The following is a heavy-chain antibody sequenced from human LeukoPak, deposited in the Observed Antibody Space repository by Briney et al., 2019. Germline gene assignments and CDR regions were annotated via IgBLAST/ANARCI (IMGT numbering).Heavy chain of an antibody. Sequence: ASVKVSCKASGYTFSSYKVHWVRQAPGQGLEWLGIVNPSGGRTAYAPKFQGRVTMTWDTSTSTVYMELSSLRSEDTAVYYCARDQHYQLPFDYWGRGTLVTVSS. D-gene: IGHD2-2*01. V-gene: IGHV1-46*01. CDR1: GYTFSSYK. CDR2: VNPSGGRT. J-gene: IGHJ4*02. CDR3: ARDQHYQLPFDY.